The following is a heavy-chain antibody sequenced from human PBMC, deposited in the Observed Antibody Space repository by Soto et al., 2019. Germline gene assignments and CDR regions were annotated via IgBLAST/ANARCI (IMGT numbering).Heavy chain of an antibody. Sequence: GGSLRLSCAASGFTFSSYAMSWVRQAPGKGLEWVSAISGSGGSTYYADSVKGRFTISRDNSKNTLYLQMNSLRAEDTALYYCAKEGIDFWSGYSTNFDYWGQGTLVTVSS. CDR2: ISGSGGST. D-gene: IGHD3-3*01. CDR1: GFTFSSYA. CDR3: AKEGIDFWSGYSTNFDY. J-gene: IGHJ4*02. V-gene: IGHV3-23*01.